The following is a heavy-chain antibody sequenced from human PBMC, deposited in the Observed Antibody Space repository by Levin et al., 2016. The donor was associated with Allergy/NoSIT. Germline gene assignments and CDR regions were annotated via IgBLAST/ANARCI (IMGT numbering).Heavy chain of an antibody. V-gene: IGHV1-3*02. CDR3: ARELLRFLEWLLLTYIVPGQYNWFDP. Sequence: WVRQAPGQGFEWMVGSYSGNGNTGYAQKFQGRVTMTRDTSTSTAYMELSSQRSEDIDVYYCARELLRFLEWLLLTYIVPGQYNWFDPWGQGTLVTVSS. D-gene: IGHD3-3*01. CDR2: SYSGNGNT. J-gene: IGHJ5*02.